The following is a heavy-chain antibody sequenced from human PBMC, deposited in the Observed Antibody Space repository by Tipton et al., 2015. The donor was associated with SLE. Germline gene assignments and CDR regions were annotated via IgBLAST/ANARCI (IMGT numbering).Heavy chain of an antibody. J-gene: IGHJ4*02. CDR3: ASGAPSGVDY. V-gene: IGHV4-61*02. Sequence: TLSLTCTVSGGSISSGSYYWSWIRQPAGKGLEWIGRIYTSGSTNYNPSLKSRVTMSVDTSKNQFSLKLSSVTAADTAVYYCASGAPSGVDYWGQGTLVTVSS. D-gene: IGHD6-25*01. CDR2: IYTSGST. CDR1: GGSISSGSYY.